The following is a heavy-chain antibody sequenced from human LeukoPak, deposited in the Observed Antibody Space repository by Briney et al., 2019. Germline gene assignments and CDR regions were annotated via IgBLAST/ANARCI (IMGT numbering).Heavy chain of an antibody. CDR2: VSYDGGHK. J-gene: IGHJ4*02. D-gene: IGHD3-22*01. CDR3: ARDRINMMVLGHDSGLDF. Sequence: GGSLRLSCVGSGFSLSEYGIHWVRQAPGKGLEWVAVVSYDGGHKYYAYSVKGRFTISRDTSSDTVSLQMNSLRVEDTAVYYCARDRINMMVLGHDSGLDFWGQGTLVTVSS. V-gene: IGHV3-30*03. CDR1: GFSLSEYG.